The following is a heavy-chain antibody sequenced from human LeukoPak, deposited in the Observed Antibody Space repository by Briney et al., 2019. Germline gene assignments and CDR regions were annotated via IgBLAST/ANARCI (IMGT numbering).Heavy chain of an antibody. CDR2: IIPILGIA. Sequence: SVKVSCKASGGTFSSYAISWVRQAPGQGLEWMGRIIPILGIANYAQKFQGRVTITADKSTSTAYMELSSLRSEDTAVYYCARAFGIEMATINVLGYWGQGTPVTVSS. J-gene: IGHJ4*02. D-gene: IGHD5-24*01. CDR3: ARAFGIEMATINVLGY. CDR1: GGTFSSYA. V-gene: IGHV1-69*04.